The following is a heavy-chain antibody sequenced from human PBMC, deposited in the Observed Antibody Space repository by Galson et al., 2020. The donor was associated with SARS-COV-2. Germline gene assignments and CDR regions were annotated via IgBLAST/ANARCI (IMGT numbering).Heavy chain of an antibody. CDR3: ARGGVWDSGHDAFDI. D-gene: IGHD5-12*01. J-gene: IGHJ3*02. V-gene: IGHV3-53*01. CDR2: IYSGGST. Sequence: GGSLRLSCAASGFTVSSNYMSWVRQAPGKGLEWVSVIYSGGSTYYADSVKGRFTISRDNSKNTLYLQMNSLRAEDTAVYYCARGGVWDSGHDAFDIWGQGTMVTVSS. CDR1: GFTVSSNY.